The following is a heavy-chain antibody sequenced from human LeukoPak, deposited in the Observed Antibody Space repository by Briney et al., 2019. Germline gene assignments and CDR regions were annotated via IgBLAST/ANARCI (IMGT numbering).Heavy chain of an antibody. CDR1: GFTLGSHD. CDR2: IASGFQT. J-gene: IGHJ4*02. D-gene: IGHD5-18*01. V-gene: IGHV3-13*01. Sequence: GGSLRLSCTASGFTLGSHDMHWVRQTTGEGLEWVAAIASGFQTFYAGSVKGRFTVSREDDKNSLYLQMNSLRAGDTAVYYCVREARGYHYTYFDYWGQGTLVTVSS. CDR3: VREARGYHYTYFDY.